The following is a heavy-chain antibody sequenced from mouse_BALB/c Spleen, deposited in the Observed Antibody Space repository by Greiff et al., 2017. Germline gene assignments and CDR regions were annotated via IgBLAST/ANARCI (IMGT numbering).Heavy chain of an antibody. CDR1: GYTFTSYV. J-gene: IGHJ4*01. CDR3: ARSDWDYAMDY. Sequence: FQLQQSGPELVKPGASVKMSCKASGYTFTSYVMHWVKQKPGQGLEWIGYINPYNDGTKYNEKFKGKATLTSDKSSSTAYMELSSLTSEDSAVYYCARSDWDYAMDYWGQGTSVTVSS. D-gene: IGHD2-4*01. CDR2: INPYNDGT. V-gene: IGHV1-14*01.